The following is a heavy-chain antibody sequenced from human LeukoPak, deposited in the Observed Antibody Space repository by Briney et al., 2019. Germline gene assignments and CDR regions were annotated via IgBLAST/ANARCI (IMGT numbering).Heavy chain of an antibody. V-gene: IGHV3-72*01. CDR1: GFTFSDHA. J-gene: IGHJ3*02. CDR3: VRRRVGVAPASDM. CDR2: CRGKTNSYST. D-gene: IGHD1-26*01. Sequence: GRSLRLSCAAFGFTFSDHAMDWVRQAPGEGLEWVARCRGKTNSYSTEYAASVNGRFTISRDDSKNSLYLQMNSLKTEDTAVYYCVRRRVGVAPASDMWGQGTTVTVSS.